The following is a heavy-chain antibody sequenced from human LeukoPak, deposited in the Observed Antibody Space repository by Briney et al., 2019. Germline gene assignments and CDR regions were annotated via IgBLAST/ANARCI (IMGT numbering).Heavy chain of an antibody. CDR3: ARTRIAAAGIYYFDY. V-gene: IGHV4-61*02. Sequence: SETLSLTCTVSGGSISSGSYYWSWIRQPAGKGLEWIGRIYTSGSPNYNPSLKSRVTISVDTSKNQFSLKLSSVTAADTAVYYCARTRIAAAGIYYFDYWGQGTLVTVSS. D-gene: IGHD6-13*01. CDR2: IYTSGSP. CDR1: GGSISSGSYY. J-gene: IGHJ4*02.